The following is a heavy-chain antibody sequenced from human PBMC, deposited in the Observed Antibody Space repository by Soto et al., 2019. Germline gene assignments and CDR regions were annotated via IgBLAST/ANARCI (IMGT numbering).Heavy chain of an antibody. Sequence: ASVKVSCKASGYIFTSCYIRWVRQAPGQGLEWMAIINPLPTSGSTNYAQKFQGRVTVTRDTSTSTVYLELSSLRSDDTAVYYCARDLAAAAYWGQGTLVTVSS. J-gene: IGHJ4*02. V-gene: IGHV1-46*01. CDR2: INPLPTSGST. CDR1: GYIFTSCY. CDR3: ARDLAAAAY. D-gene: IGHD6-13*01.